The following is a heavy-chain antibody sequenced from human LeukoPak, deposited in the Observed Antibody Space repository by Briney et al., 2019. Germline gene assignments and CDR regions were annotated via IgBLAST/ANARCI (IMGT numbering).Heavy chain of an antibody. Sequence: SETLSLTCTVSGGSISSSSYYWGWIRQPPGKGPEWIGSIYYSGSTNYNPSLKSRVTISVDTSKNQFSLKLSSVTAADTAVYYCARVGQYYDILTGYYNSWYFDLWGRGTLVTVSS. CDR3: ARVGQYYDILTGYYNSWYFDL. V-gene: IGHV4-39*07. D-gene: IGHD3-9*01. CDR2: IYYSGST. J-gene: IGHJ2*01. CDR1: GGSISSSSYY.